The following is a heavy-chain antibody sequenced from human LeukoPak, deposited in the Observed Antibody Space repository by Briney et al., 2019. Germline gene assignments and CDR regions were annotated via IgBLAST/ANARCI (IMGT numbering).Heavy chain of an antibody. CDR3: ARAATMVNFDY. CDR1: GGSFSGYY. V-gene: IGHV4-34*01. J-gene: IGHJ4*02. Sequence: PSETLSLTCALYGGSFSGYYWSWIRQPPGKGLEWIGEINHSGSTNYNPSLKSRVTISVDTSKNQFSLKLNSVTAADTAVYYCARAATMVNFDYWGQGTLVTVSS. CDR2: INHSGST. D-gene: IGHD3-10*01.